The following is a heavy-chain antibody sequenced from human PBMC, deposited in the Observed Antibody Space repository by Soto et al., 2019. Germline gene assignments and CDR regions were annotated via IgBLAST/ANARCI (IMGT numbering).Heavy chain of an antibody. Sequence: PSETLSLTFTVSGGSVSSGSYYWSWIRQPPGKGLEWIGYIYYSGSTNYNPSLKSRVTISVDTSKNQFSLKLSSVTAADTAVYYCARTSGYSSGWYYFDYWGQGTLVTVSS. J-gene: IGHJ4*02. D-gene: IGHD6-19*01. CDR2: IYYSGST. CDR1: GGSVSSGSYY. V-gene: IGHV4-61*01. CDR3: ARTSGYSSGWYYFDY.